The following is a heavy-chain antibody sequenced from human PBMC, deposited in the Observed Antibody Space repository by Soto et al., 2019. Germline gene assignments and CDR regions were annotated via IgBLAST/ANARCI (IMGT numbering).Heavy chain of an antibody. Sequence: GGSLRRSFSASGLTFINCAVHWVRQAPGKGLEYVSGITSEGDRTYHAASVKGRFTISRDNSKNMLYLQMSSLRVDDTAIYYCVKGNQLLRYYFEYWGQGTPVTVSS. CDR1: GLTFINCA. V-gene: IGHV3-64D*06. D-gene: IGHD1-26*01. J-gene: IGHJ4*02. CDR3: VKGNQLLRYYFEY. CDR2: ITSEGDRT.